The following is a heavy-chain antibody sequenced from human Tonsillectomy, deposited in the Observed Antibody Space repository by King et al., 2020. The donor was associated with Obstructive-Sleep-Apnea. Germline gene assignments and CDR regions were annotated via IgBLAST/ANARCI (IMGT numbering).Heavy chain of an antibody. D-gene: IGHD6-13*01. CDR1: GYTFATYG. J-gene: IGHJ4*02. CDR2: ITAYNGNT. Sequence: QLVQSGGEVKKPGASVKVSCKASGYTFATYGVTWVRQAPGQGLEWMGWITAYNGNTKYAQNFQVRVTMTTDTSTSTAYMELRSLGSDDTAVYYCARVNQAAAWSFDYWGQGTLVTVSS. V-gene: IGHV1-18*01. CDR3: ARVNQAAAWSFDY.